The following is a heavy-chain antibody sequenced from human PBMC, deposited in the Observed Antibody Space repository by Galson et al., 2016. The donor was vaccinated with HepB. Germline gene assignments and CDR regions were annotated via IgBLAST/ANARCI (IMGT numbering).Heavy chain of an antibody. J-gene: IGHJ4*02. Sequence: SLRLSCAASGFTFSYYGMHWVRQAPGKGLEWVSFIYFDEKTKYYADSVKGRFTISRDNSNNTLYLQMNSLRVEDTAIYYCKGYSAGDHWGQGTLVTVSS. CDR2: IYFDEKTK. D-gene: IGHD2-21*01. V-gene: IGHV3-33*01. CDR3: KGYSAGDH. CDR1: GFTFSYYG.